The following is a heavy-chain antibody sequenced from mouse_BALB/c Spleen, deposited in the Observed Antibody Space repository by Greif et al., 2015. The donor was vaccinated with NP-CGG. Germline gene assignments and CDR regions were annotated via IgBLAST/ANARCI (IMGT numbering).Heavy chain of an antibody. J-gene: IGHJ2*01. Sequence: EVQLVESGAELVKPGASVKLSCTASGFNIKENFMHWVKERPEQGLEWIGRIVPANGNTRYDSNFQGKATITADTSSNTAYLQLSSLTSEDTAVYYCASYVYGYYFDYWGQGTTLTVSS. D-gene: IGHD2-2*01. CDR1: GFNIKENF. CDR3: ASYVYGYYFDY. CDR2: IVPANGNT. V-gene: IGHV14-3*02.